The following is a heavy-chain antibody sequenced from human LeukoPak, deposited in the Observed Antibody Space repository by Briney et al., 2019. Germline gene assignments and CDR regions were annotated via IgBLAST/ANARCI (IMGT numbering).Heavy chain of an antibody. CDR3: ASLVAAAGTSRDY. Sequence: SETLSLTCTVSGGSISSSSYSWGWIRQPPGKGLEWIGSIYYSGSTYYNPSLKSRVTISVDTSKNQFSLKLSSVTAADTAVYYCASLVAAAGTSRDYWGQGTLVTVSS. J-gene: IGHJ4*02. V-gene: IGHV4-39*07. CDR1: GGSISSSSYS. D-gene: IGHD6-13*01. CDR2: IYYSGST.